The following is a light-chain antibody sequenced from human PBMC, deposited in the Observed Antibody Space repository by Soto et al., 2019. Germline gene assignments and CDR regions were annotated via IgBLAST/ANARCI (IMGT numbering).Light chain of an antibody. CDR3: QQYRTYPWT. J-gene: IGKJ1*01. V-gene: IGKV1-16*01. Sequence: DIQMTQSPSSLSASVGERVTITCRASQAITDYLAWFQQRPGEAPKSLIYAASSLQSGVPSRFSGSGSGPVFTLTINHIQPEDFATYYCQQYRTYPWTFGPGTTVDIK. CDR1: QAITDY. CDR2: AAS.